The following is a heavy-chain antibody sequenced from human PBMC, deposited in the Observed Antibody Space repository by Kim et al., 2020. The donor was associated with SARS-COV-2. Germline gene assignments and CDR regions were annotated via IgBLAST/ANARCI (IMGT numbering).Heavy chain of an antibody. CDR2: ISSSGVSI. CDR3: ARGWVLELGLVYDYYCMDV. CDR1: GFTFRDYD. V-gene: IGHV3-11*01. Sequence: GGSLRLSCAASGFTFRDYDMSWVRQAPGKGLEWVSYISSSGVSIYYADSVKGRFTISRDNAKNSLYLQMNSLRAEDTAVYYCARGWVLELGLVYDYYCMDVWGKGTTVTVSS. J-gene: IGHJ6*03. D-gene: IGHD1-7*01.